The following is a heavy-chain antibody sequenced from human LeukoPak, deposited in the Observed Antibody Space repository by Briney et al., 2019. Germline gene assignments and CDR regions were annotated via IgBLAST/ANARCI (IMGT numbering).Heavy chain of an antibody. CDR3: ARDGRYCSGGSCFSTFDY. V-gene: IGHV3-11*06. Sequence: GGSLRLSCAASGFTFSDYYMSRIRQAPGKGLEWVSYISSSSSYTNYADSVKGRFTISRDNAKNSLYLQMNSLRAEDTAVYYCARDGRYCSGGSCFSTFDYWGQGTLVTVSS. D-gene: IGHD2-15*01. CDR1: GFTFSDYY. CDR2: ISSSSSYT. J-gene: IGHJ4*02.